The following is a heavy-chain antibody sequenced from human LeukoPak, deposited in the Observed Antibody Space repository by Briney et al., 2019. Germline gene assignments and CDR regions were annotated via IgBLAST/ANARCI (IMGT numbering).Heavy chain of an antibody. D-gene: IGHD6-19*01. V-gene: IGHV3-9*03. CDR3: AKGDSSGWYGGDAFDT. Sequence: GGSLRLSCAASGFTFDDFAMTWLRKAPGKALEWVPGLSWNSGSIGYADSVKGRFTISRDNAKNSLYLQMNSLRAEDMALYYCAKGDSSGWYGGDAFDTWGQGTMVTVSS. J-gene: IGHJ3*02. CDR2: LSWNSGSI. CDR1: GFTFDDFA.